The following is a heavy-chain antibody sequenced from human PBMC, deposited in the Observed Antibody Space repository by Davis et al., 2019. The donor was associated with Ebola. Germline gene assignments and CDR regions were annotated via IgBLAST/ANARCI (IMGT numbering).Heavy chain of an antibody. J-gene: IGHJ3*02. D-gene: IGHD3-10*01. CDR1: GDSVSSTGAA. Sequence: PSETLSLTCAISGDSVSSTGAAWIWIRQSPSRGLEWLGRTYYRSKWYFEYAASVKSRLTVNPDTSRNQFSLHLSSVTPEDTAVYFCARDPPGDQSYDIWGQGTLVTVSS. CDR3: ARDPPGDQSYDI. V-gene: IGHV6-1*01. CDR2: TYYRSKWYF.